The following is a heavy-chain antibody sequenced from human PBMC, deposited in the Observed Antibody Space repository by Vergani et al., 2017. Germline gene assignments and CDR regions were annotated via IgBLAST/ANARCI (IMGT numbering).Heavy chain of an antibody. D-gene: IGHD2-2*01. CDR3: ASSSTGY. CDR2: ISWNSGSI. J-gene: IGHJ4*02. Sequence: EVQLVESGGGLVQPDRSLRLSCAASGFTFDDYAMHWVRQAPGKGLEWVSGISWNSGSIGYADSVKGRFTISRDNAKNSLYLQMNSLRAEDTALYYCASSSTGYWGQGTLVTVSS. V-gene: IGHV3-9*01. CDR1: GFTFDDYA.